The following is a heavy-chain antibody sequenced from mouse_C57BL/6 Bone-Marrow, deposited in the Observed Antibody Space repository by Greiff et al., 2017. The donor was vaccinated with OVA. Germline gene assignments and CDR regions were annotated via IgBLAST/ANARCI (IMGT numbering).Heavy chain of an antibody. D-gene: IGHD2-4*01. J-gene: IGHJ2*01. CDR3: ARRDYGFDY. Sequence: EVHLVESGGDLVKPGGSLKLSCAASGFTFSSYGMSWVRQTPDKRLEWVATISSGGSYTYYPDSVKGRVTISRDNAKNTLYLQMSSLKSEDTAMYYCARRDYGFDYWGQGTTLTVSS. V-gene: IGHV5-6*01. CDR1: GFTFSSYG. CDR2: ISSGGSYT.